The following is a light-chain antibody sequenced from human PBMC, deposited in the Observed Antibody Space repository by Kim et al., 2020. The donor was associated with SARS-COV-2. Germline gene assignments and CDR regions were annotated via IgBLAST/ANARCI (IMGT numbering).Light chain of an antibody. CDR2: EVT. CDR3: TSHANNNYV. V-gene: IGLV2-8*01. CDR1: SSDFGPYNY. Sequence: GQSVNLSRSGTSSDFGPYNYVSCYQQHQAKAHKLKIYEVTKRSSGVPDRFSGSKSANTASLTVSGLQAEDEADYYCTSHANNNYVFGTGTKVTVL. J-gene: IGLJ1*01.